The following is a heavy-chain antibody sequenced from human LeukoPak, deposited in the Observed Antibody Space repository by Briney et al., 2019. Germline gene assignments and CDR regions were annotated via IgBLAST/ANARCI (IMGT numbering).Heavy chain of an antibody. J-gene: IGHJ6*02. CDR1: GGSFSGYY. CDR3: ARDLTVTTPPYYYGMDV. D-gene: IGHD4-17*01. Sequence: SETLSLTCAVYGGSFSGYYWSWIRQPPGKGLEWIGEINHSGSTNYNPSLKSQVTISVDTSKNQFSLKLSSVTAADTAVYYCARDLTVTTPPYYYGMDVWGQGTTVTVSS. V-gene: IGHV4-34*01. CDR2: INHSGST.